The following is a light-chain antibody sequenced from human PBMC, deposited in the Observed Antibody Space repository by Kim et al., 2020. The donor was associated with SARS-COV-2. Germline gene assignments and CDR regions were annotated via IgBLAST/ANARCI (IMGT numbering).Light chain of an antibody. CDR2: GKN. CDR3: NSRDSSGNHQGVV. V-gene: IGLV3-19*01. J-gene: IGLJ2*01. CDR1: SLRSYY. Sequence: SSELTQDPAVSVALGQTVRITCQGDSLRSYYASWYQQKPGQAPVLVIYGKNNRPSGIPDRFSGSSSGNTASLTITGAQAEDEADYYCNSRDSSGNHQGVV.